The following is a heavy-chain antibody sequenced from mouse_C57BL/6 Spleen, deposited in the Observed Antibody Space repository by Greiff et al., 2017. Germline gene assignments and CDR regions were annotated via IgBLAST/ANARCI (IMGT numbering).Heavy chain of an antibody. D-gene: IGHD4-1*01. Sequence: VQLQQPGAELVKPGASVKLSCKASGYTFTSYWMHWVKQRPGQGLEWIGMIHPNSGSTNYNEKFKSKATLTVDKSSSTAYMQLSSLTSEDSAVYYCARLDNWDGAYWGQGTLVTVSA. CDR1: GYTFTSYW. J-gene: IGHJ3*01. V-gene: IGHV1-64*01. CDR3: ARLDNWDGAY. CDR2: IHPNSGST.